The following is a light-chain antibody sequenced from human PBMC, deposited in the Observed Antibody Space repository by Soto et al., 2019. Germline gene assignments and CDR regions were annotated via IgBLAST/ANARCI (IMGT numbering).Light chain of an antibody. Sequence: EIVMTQSPATLSVSPGERATLSCRASQSVSSNLAWYQQKPGQAPRLLIYGASTRATGIPVRFSGSGSGTEVTLTISSLQPEDFAVYYCQQYNNSPLTFGGGTKVEIK. CDR2: GAS. CDR3: QQYNNSPLT. V-gene: IGKV3-15*01. J-gene: IGKJ4*01. CDR1: QSVSSN.